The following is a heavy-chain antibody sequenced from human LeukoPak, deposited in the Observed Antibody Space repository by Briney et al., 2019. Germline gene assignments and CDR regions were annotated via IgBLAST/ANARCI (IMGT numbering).Heavy chain of an antibody. CDR1: GFTFSSSG. CDR3: ARDPYSGSYGNYYYYFMDV. Sequence: GGSLRLSCAASGFTFSSSGMHWVRQAPGKGLEWVAFIRYDGSNKYYADSVKGRFTISRDNSKNTLYLQMNSLRAEDTAVYYCARDPYSGSYGNYYYYFMDVWGKGTTVTISS. V-gene: IGHV3-30*02. CDR2: IRYDGSNK. J-gene: IGHJ6*03. D-gene: IGHD1-26*01.